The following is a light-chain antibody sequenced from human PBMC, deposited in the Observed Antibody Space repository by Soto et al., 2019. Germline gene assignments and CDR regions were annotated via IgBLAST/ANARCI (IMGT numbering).Light chain of an antibody. V-gene: IGKV3-15*01. CDR3: QQYNNWPPLP. CDR1: QSVSSN. CDR2: GAS. J-gene: IGKJ4*01. Sequence: EIVMTQSPATLSVSPGERATLSCRASQSVSSNLAGYQQKPGQAPRLLIYGASTRATGIPARFSGSGSGTEFTLTLSSLQSEDFAVYHCQQYNNWPPLPFGGGTKVEIK.